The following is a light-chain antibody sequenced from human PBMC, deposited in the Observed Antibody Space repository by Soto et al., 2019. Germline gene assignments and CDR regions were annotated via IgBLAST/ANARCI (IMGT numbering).Light chain of an antibody. J-gene: IGKJ3*01. Sequence: EIVLTQSPATLSVSPGERVTLSCRASQSVDINLAWYQQKPGQAPRLLIYGASTRATDMSGTFSGRGSGTEFTLTINNLRPEDFAVYYCQQYNNWPFTFGPGTKVDIK. V-gene: IGKV3-15*01. CDR1: QSVDIN. CDR3: QQYNNWPFT. CDR2: GAS.